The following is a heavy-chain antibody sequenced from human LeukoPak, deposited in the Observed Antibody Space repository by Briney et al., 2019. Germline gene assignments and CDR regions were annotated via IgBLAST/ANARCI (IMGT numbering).Heavy chain of an antibody. CDR3: ARAPDFYWLLLFDY. J-gene: IGHJ4*02. D-gene: IGHD3-9*01. V-gene: IGHV1-18*01. CDR2: ISAYNGNR. CDR1: GYTFTSYG. Sequence: ASVTVSFKASGYTFTSYGISWVRQAPGQGVEWMGWISAYNGNRKYAQKLQGRVTMTTDRSTSTAYMELRSLRSDDTAVYHCARAPDFYWLLLFDYWGQGTLVTVSS.